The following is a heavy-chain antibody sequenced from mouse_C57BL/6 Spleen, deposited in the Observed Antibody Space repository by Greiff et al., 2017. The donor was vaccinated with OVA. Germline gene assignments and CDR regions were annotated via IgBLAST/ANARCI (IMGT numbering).Heavy chain of an antibody. CDR3: TLDSSGHFDY. V-gene: IGHV14-4*01. CDR2: IDPENGDT. J-gene: IGHJ2*01. D-gene: IGHD3-2*02. CDR1: GFNIKDDY. Sequence: EVQLVESGAELVRPGASVKLSCTASGFNIKDDYMHWVKQRPEQGLEWIGWIDPENGDTEYASKFQGKATITADTSSNTAYLQLSSLTSEDTAVYYCTLDSSGHFDYWGQGTTLTVSS.